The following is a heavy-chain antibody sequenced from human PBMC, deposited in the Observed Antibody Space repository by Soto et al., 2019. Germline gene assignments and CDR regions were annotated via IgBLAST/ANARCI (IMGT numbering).Heavy chain of an antibody. Sequence: ASVKVSCKASGYTFLSYGISWVRQAPGQGLEWMGWISAYSGKTDYAQRLQDRVTLTRDTSTNTAYMELRSLRSDDTAVYYCARNPSGSSFDSWGQGTLVTVSS. D-gene: IGHD1-26*01. CDR1: GYTFLSYG. J-gene: IGHJ4*02. V-gene: IGHV1-18*04. CDR3: ARNPSGSSFDS. CDR2: ISAYSGKT.